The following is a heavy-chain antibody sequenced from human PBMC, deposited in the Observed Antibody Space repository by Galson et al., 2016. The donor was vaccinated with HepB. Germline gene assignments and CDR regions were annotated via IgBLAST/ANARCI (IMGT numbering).Heavy chain of an antibody. J-gene: IGHJ4*02. V-gene: IGHV3-23*01. Sequence: SLRLSCAASGFTISSYAMSWVRQAPGKGLEWVSSIGGSGLNTYYADSVKGRFTLSRDNSKNTVYLQMNSLRPEDTAVYYCARALTGTWVAIDYWGQGTLVTVSS. D-gene: IGHD1-14*01. CDR3: ARALTGTWVAIDY. CDR1: GFTISSYA. CDR2: IGGSGLNT.